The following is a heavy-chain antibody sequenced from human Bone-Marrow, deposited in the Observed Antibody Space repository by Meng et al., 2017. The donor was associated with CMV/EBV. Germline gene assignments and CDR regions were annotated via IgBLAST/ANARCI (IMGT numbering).Heavy chain of an antibody. CDR1: GYTFTSYG. Sequence: VKVSCKASGYTFTSYGISWVRQAPGQGLEWMGWISAYNGNTNYAQKLQGRVTMTTDTSTSTAYMELRSLRSDDTAVYYCARDEEMGPAAQNYYGMDVWGQGTTVTVSS. D-gene: IGHD2-2*01. CDR3: ARDEEMGPAAQNYYGMDV. J-gene: IGHJ6*02. CDR2: ISAYNGNT. V-gene: IGHV1-18*01.